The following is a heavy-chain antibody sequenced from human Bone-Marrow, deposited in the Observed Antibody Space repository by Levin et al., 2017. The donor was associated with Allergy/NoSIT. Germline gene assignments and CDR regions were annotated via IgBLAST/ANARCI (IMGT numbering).Heavy chain of an antibody. CDR1: GFTFSDYA. CDR2: IDGSGDGT. CDR3: AKDPRAGYCSGGMCYSFFDS. D-gene: IGHD2-15*01. Sequence: GESLKISCSASGFTFSDYAMSWVRQAPGKGLEWVSVIDGSGDGTYYADSVKGRFTISRDNSKKTVYLQINSLRAEDTAVYYCAKDPRAGYCSGGMCYSFFDSWGQGTLVTVSS. V-gene: IGHV3-23*01. J-gene: IGHJ4*02.